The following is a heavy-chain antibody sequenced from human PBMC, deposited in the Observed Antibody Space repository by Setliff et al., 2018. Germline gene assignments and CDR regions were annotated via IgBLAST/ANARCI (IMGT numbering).Heavy chain of an antibody. V-gene: IGHV1-18*01. CDR3: LRLVRYCTTIACHRTLGEEV. CDR1: GYNFAESI. Sequence: ASVKVSCKASGYNFAESIVSWVRQAPGQGLEWMGWINAYNGHTYSAQKFQARVTLTTDTSTNMAYMELRGLRSDDTAIYYCLRLVRYCTTIACHRTLGEEVWGQGTLVTVSS. CDR2: INAYNGHT. J-gene: IGHJ4*02. D-gene: IGHD2-8*01.